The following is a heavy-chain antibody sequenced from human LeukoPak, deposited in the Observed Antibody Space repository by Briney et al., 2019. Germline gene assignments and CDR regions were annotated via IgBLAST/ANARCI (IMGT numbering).Heavy chain of an antibody. Sequence: GASVKVSCKASGYTFTGYYMHWVRQAPGQGPEWMGWINPNSGGTKYVQKFQGRVTMTRDTSISTAYMELSRLRSDDTAVYYCARGLGGSGSYFLTFDYWGQGTLVTVSS. CDR3: ARGLGGSGSYFLTFDY. CDR2: INPNSGGT. V-gene: IGHV1-2*02. D-gene: IGHD1-26*01. CDR1: GYTFTGYY. J-gene: IGHJ4*02.